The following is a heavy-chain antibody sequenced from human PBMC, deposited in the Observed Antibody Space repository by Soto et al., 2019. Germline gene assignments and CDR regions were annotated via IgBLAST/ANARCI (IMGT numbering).Heavy chain of an antibody. D-gene: IGHD3-10*01. CDR3: ARGSSGRWVHLGWFDP. J-gene: IGHJ5*02. V-gene: IGHV4-59*08. Sequence: SETLSLTCTVSGGSTSSYYWSWIRQPPGKGLEWIGYIYYSGSTNYNPSLKSRVTISVDTSKNQFSLKLSSVTAADTAVYYCARGSSGRWVHLGWFDPWGQGTLVTVSS. CDR1: GGSTSSYY. CDR2: IYYSGST.